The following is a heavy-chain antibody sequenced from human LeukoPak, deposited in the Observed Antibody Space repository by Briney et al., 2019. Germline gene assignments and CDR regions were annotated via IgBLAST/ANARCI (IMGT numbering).Heavy chain of an antibody. D-gene: IGHD3-3*01. CDR2: INPNSGGT. V-gene: IGHV1-2*02. Sequence: GASVKVSCKASGYTFTSYDINWVRQAPGQGLEWMGWINPNSGGTNYAQKFQGRVTMTRDTSISTAYMELSRLRSDDTAVYYCARDPHVNDFWSGYSPAYYYYYMDVWGKGTTVTVSS. J-gene: IGHJ6*03. CDR1: GYTFTSYD. CDR3: ARDPHVNDFWSGYSPAYYYYYMDV.